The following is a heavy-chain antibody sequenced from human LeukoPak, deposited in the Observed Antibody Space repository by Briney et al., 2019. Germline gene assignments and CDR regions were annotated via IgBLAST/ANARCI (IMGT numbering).Heavy chain of an antibody. CDR1: GFTFSSYS. Sequence: GGSLRLSCAASGFTFSSYSMNWVRQAPGKGLEWVSHISSGGSHIYYADSVKGRSTISRDNAKNSLYLQMNSLRVEDTAVYYCARIAVTSSGEFDSWGQGTLVTVSS. V-gene: IGHV3-21*01. J-gene: IGHJ4*02. CDR3: ARIAVTSSGEFDS. CDR2: ISSGGSHI. D-gene: IGHD6-19*01.